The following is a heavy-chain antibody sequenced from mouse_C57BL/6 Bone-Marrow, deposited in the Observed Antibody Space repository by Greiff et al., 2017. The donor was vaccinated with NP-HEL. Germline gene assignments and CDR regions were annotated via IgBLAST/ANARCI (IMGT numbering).Heavy chain of an antibody. J-gene: IGHJ1*03. CDR1: GFNIKNTY. Sequence: EVQLQQSVAELVRPGASVKLSCTASGFNIKNTYMHWVKQRPEQGLAWIGRIDPANGTTKYAPKFQGKATITADTSSNTAYLQLRSLTSEDTAIYYWARDGSSYNWYFDVWGTGTTVTVSS. V-gene: IGHV14-3*01. CDR2: IDPANGTT. D-gene: IGHD1-1*01. CDR3: ARDGSSYNWYFDV.